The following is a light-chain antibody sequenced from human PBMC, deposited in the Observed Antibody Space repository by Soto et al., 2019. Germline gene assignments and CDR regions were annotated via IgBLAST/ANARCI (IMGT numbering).Light chain of an antibody. CDR3: QQRSNWPRT. CDR2: DAS. J-gene: IGKJ5*01. Sequence: EILLTQSPATLAVSPGEGPTLSCRASQSVRDNLAWYQQKPGQAPRLLIYDASNRATGIPARFSGSGSGTDFTLTISSLEPEDFAVYYCQQRSNWPRTFGQGTRLEIK. CDR1: QSVRDN. V-gene: IGKV3-11*01.